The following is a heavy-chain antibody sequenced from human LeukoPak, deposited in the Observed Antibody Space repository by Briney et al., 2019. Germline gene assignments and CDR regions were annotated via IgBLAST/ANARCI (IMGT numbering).Heavy chain of an antibody. CDR2: IYTSGST. V-gene: IGHV4-61*02. Sequence: SQTLSLTCTVSGGSISSGSYYWSWIRQPAGKGLEWIGRIYTSGSTNYNPSLKSRVTISVDTSKNQFSLNLSSVTAADTVVYYCARTSVGYSTSWYGQWEAFDIWGQGTMVTVSS. CDR3: ARTSVGYSTSWYGQWEAFDI. D-gene: IGHD6-13*01. J-gene: IGHJ3*02. CDR1: GGSISSGSYY.